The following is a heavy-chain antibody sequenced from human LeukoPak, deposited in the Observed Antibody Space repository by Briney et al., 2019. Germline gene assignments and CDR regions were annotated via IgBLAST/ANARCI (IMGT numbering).Heavy chain of an antibody. CDR2: ISGSGGGT. V-gene: IGHV3-23*01. CDR3: AKSYYDFWSGYYYFDY. D-gene: IGHD3-3*01. J-gene: IGHJ4*02. CDR1: GFTFSSYA. Sequence: GGSRRLSCAASGFTFSSYAMSWVRQAPGKGLEWVSVISGSGGGTYYADSVKGRFTISRDNSKNTLYLQMNSLRAEDTAVYYCAKSYYDFWSGYYYFDYWGQGTLVTVSS.